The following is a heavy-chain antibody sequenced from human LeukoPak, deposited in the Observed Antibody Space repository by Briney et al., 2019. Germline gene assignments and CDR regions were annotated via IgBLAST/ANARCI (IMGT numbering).Heavy chain of an antibody. V-gene: IGHV4-34*01. J-gene: IGHJ4*02. CDR1: GGSFSGYY. CDR3: ASDRGSGSWYGRDY. D-gene: IGHD6-13*01. Sequence: SETLSLTCAVYGGSFSGYYWSWIRQPPGKGLEWIGEINHSGSTNYNPSLKSRVTISVDTSKNQFSLKLSSVTAADTAVYCCASDRGSGSWYGRDYWGQGTLVTVSS. CDR2: INHSGST.